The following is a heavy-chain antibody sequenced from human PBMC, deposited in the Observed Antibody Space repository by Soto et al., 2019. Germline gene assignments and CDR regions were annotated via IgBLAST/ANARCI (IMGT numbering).Heavy chain of an antibody. J-gene: IGHJ4*02. CDR1: GGSVSSGSYY. CDR3: AREEDSSGYYRNYFDY. D-gene: IGHD3-22*01. V-gene: IGHV4-61*01. CDR2: IYYSGST. Sequence: SETLSLTCTVSGGSVSSGSYYWSWIRQPPGKGLEWIGYIYYSGSTNYNPSLKSRVTISVDTSKNQFSLKLSSVTAADTAVYYRAREEDSSGYYRNYFDYWGQGTLVTVSS.